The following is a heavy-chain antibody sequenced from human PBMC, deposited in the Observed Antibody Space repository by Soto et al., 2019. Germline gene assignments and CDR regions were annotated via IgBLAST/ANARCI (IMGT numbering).Heavy chain of an antibody. Sequence: SETLSLTCAVYGGSFSGYYWSWIRQPPGKGLEWIGEINHSGSTNYNPSLKSRVTISVDTSKNQFSLKLSSVTAADTAVYYCAREQPRVGWGSYYSHDAFDIWGQGTMVTVS. CDR2: INHSGST. D-gene: IGHD3-10*01. CDR1: GGSFSGYY. CDR3: AREQPRVGWGSYYSHDAFDI. J-gene: IGHJ3*02. V-gene: IGHV4-34*01.